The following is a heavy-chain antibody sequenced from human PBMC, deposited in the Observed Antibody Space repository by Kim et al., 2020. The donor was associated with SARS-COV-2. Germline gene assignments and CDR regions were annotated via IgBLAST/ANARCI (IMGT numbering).Heavy chain of an antibody. CDR3: ARGSTPNGPFDY. CDR1: GFTFSSYW. Sequence: GGSLRLSCAASGFTFSSYWISWVRQAPGKGLEWVANIKQDGSEKYYVDSVKGRFTISRDNAKNSLYLQMNSLRAEDTAVYYCARGSTPNGPFDYWGQGT. V-gene: IGHV3-7*01. CDR2: IKQDGSEK. J-gene: IGHJ4*02.